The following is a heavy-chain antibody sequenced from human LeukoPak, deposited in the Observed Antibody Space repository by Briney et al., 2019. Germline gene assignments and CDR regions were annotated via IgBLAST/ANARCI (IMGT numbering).Heavy chain of an antibody. J-gene: IGHJ5*02. CDR2: VYHNGGT. D-gene: IGHD2-2*03. CDR1: GGPISNYH. Sequence: SETLSLTCAVSGGPISNYHWSWFRQAPATGLERNRSVYHNGGTTYNPTQKSRVTMSVDTSKTQFSLKLNSGTAADTAVYYCARHRGYCSSTSCSYNWFDPWGQGTLVTVSS. CDR3: ARHRGYCSSTSCSYNWFDP. V-gene: IGHV4-59*08.